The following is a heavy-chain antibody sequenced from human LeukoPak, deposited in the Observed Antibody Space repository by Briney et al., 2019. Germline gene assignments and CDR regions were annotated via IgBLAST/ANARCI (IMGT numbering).Heavy chain of an antibody. CDR2: IRYDGSNK. CDR1: GFTFSSYG. J-gene: IGHJ5*02. D-gene: IGHD2-2*01. V-gene: IGHV3-30*02. Sequence: GGSLRLSCAASGFTFSSYGMHWVRQAPGKGLEWVAFIRYDGSNKYYADSVKGRFTISRDNSKNTLYLQMNSLRAEDTAVYYCAKFPHIVVVPAAIPYRDNWFDPWGQGTLVTVSS. CDR3: AKFPHIVVVPAAIPYRDNWFDP.